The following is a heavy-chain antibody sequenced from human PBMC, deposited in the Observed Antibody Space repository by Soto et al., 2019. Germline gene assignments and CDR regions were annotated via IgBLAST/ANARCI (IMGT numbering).Heavy chain of an antibody. CDR1: GYTFTSYG. Sequence: QVQLVQSGAEVKKPGASVKVSCKASGYTFTSYGITWVRQAPGQGLEWMGWVNIYEGSTNYAQKFQGRVTMTTDTSTSTVYLELRSLRSEDTAIYYCARERGGYSYGDYWGQGTLVTVSS. CDR2: VNIYEGST. V-gene: IGHV1-18*01. J-gene: IGHJ4*02. D-gene: IGHD5-18*01. CDR3: ARERGGYSYGDY.